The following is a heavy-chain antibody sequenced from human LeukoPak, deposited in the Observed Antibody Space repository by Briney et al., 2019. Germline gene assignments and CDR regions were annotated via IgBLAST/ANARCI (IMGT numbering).Heavy chain of an antibody. J-gene: IGHJ4*02. CDR3: AKDSSPSYDSSGHYDY. Sequence: GGSLRLSCAASGFTFDDYAMHWVRQAPGKGLEWVSGISWNSGSIGYADSVKGRFTISRDNAKNSLYLQMNSLRAEDTALYYCAKDSSPSYDSSGHYDYWGQGTLVTVSS. D-gene: IGHD3-22*01. V-gene: IGHV3-9*01. CDR2: ISWNSGSI. CDR1: GFTFDDYA.